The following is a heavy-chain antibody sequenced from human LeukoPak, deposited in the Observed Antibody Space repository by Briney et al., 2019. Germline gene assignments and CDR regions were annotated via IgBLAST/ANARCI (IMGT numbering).Heavy chain of an antibody. V-gene: IGHV1-2*02. CDR2: INPNSGGT. D-gene: IGHD3-10*01. CDR1: GYTFTGYY. J-gene: IGHJ4*02. CDR3: ARDSFTMVRGAGTFDY. Sequence: GASVKVSCKASGYTFTGYYMHWVRQAPGQGLEWMGWINPNSGGTNYAQKLQGRVTMTTDTSTSTAYMELRSLRSDDTAVYYCARDSFTMVRGAGTFDYWGQGTLVTVSS.